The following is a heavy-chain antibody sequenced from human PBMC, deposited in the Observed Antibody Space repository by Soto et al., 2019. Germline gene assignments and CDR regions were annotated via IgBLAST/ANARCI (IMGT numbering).Heavy chain of an antibody. CDR3: ARGGSSTSLPLSPYGMDV. CDR2: ISSNGGST. V-gene: IGHV3-64*01. D-gene: IGHD2-2*01. J-gene: IGHJ6*02. CDR1: GFTFSSYA. Sequence: EVQLVESGGGLVQPGGSLRLSCAASGFTFSSYAMHWVRQAPGKGLEYVSAISSNGGSTYYANSVKGRFTISRDNSKNTLYLQMGSLRAEDMAVYYCARGGSSTSLPLSPYGMDVWGQGTTVTVSS.